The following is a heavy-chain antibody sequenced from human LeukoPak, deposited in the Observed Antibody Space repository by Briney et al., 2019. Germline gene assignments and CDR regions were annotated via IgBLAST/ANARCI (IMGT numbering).Heavy chain of an antibody. D-gene: IGHD2-15*01. CDR1: GFTFSSYG. V-gene: IGHV3-30*02. CDR2: IQFDGSEK. Sequence: GGSLRLSCTASGFTFSSYGMHWVRQAQGKGLEWVSFIQFDGSEKHYADSVRGRFTISRDNSKNTLSLQMNSLRAEDTALYYCAKDVYDCSGGSCPQYYYVMDVWGQGTTVTVSS. J-gene: IGHJ6*02. CDR3: AKDVYDCSGGSCPQYYYVMDV.